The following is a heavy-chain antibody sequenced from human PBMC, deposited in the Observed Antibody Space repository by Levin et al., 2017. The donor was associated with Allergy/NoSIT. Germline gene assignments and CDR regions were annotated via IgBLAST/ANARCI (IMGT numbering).Heavy chain of an antibody. J-gene: IGHJ6*02. CDR3: ATVGVELLKYYYYGMDV. CDR2: ISWNSGSI. CDR1: GFTFDDYA. V-gene: IGHV3-9*01. D-gene: IGHD2/OR15-2a*01. Sequence: SLKISCAASGFTFDDYAMHWVRQAPGKGLEWVSGISWNSGSIGYADSVKGRFTISRDNAKNSLYLQMNSLRAEDTAVYYCATVGVELLKYYYYGMDVWGQGTTVTVSS.